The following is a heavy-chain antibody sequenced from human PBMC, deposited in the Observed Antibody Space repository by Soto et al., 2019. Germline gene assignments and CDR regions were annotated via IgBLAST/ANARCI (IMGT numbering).Heavy chain of an antibody. CDR3: ARDKRIGYCSGGSCQGWFDP. CDR2: IDPSDSYT. Sequence: PGESLKISCKGSGYSFTSYWISWVRQMPGKGLEWMGRIDPSDSYTNYSPSFQGHVTISADKSISTAYLQWSSLKASDTAMYYCARDKRIGYCSGGSCQGWFDPWGQGTLVTVSS. D-gene: IGHD2-15*01. V-gene: IGHV5-10-1*01. CDR1: GYSFTSYW. J-gene: IGHJ5*02.